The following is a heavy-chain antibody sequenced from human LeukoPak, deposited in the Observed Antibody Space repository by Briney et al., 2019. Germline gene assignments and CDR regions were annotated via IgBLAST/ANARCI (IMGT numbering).Heavy chain of an antibody. D-gene: IGHD1-26*01. J-gene: IGHJ6*03. Sequence: GGSLRLSCAASGFSFTYFWMTWVRQAPGKGLEWVAVISYDGSNKYYADSVKGRFTISRDNSKNTLYLQMNSLRAEDTAVYYCARDSGSFSYYYYMDVWGKGTTVTVSS. CDR3: ARDSGSFSYYYYMDV. CDR2: ISYDGSNK. V-gene: IGHV3-30*03. CDR1: GFSFTYFW.